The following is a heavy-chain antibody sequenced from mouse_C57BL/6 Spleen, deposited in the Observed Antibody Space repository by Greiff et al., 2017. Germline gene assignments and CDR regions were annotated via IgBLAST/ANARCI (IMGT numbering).Heavy chain of an antibody. CDR2: ISSGSSTI. D-gene: IGHD1-1*01. V-gene: IGHV5-17*01. J-gene: IGHJ1*03. Sequence: EVKLVESGGGLVKPGGSLKLSCAASGFTFSDYGMHWVRQAPEKGLEWVAYISSGSSTIYYADTVKGRFTISRDNAKNTLFLQMTSLRSEDTAMYYCATPGSSFWYFDVWGTGTTVTVSS. CDR3: ATPGSSFWYFDV. CDR1: GFTFSDYG.